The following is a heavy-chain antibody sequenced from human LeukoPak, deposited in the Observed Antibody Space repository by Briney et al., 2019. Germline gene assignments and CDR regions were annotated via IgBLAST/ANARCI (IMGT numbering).Heavy chain of an antibody. CDR1: GFTFSSYA. V-gene: IGHV3-30*04. J-gene: IGHJ1*01. D-gene: IGHD4-23*01. CDR3: ARGDGGPSLKAYLQH. CDR2: ISYDGSNK. Sequence: PGGSLRLSCAASGFTFSSYAMHWVRQAPGKGLEWVAVISYDGSNKYYADSVKGRFTISRDNSKNTLYLQMNSLRAEDTAVYYCARGDGGPSLKAYLQHWGQGTLVTVSS.